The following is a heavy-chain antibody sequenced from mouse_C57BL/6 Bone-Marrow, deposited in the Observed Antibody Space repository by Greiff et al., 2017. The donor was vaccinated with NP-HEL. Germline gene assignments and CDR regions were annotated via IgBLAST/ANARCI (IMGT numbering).Heavy chain of an antibody. Sequence: EVQLQQSGPGLVKPSQSLSLTCSVSGYSITSGYYWNWIRQFPGKKLGWMGYISYDGSNNYNQSLKNRISITRDTSKNQFFLKLNSVTTEDTATYYCARDTSVVLRWYFDVWGTGTTVTVSS. V-gene: IGHV3-6*01. CDR2: ISYDGSN. CDR3: ARDTSVVLRWYFDV. J-gene: IGHJ1*03. CDR1: GYSITSGYY. D-gene: IGHD1-1*01.